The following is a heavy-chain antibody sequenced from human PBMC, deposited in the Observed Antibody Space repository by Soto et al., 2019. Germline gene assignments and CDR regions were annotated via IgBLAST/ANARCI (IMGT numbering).Heavy chain of an antibody. CDR2: IYYSGST. J-gene: IGHJ5*02. D-gene: IGHD3-22*01. V-gene: IGHV4-31*03. Sequence: QVQLQESGPGLVKPSQTLSLTCTVSGGSISSGGYYWSWIRQHPGKGLEWIGYIYYSGSTYYNPSPKRRVTISVDTSKNQFSLKLSSVTAADTAVYYCARVYDSSGSNWFDPWGQGTLVTVSS. CDR3: ARVYDSSGSNWFDP. CDR1: GGSISSGGYY.